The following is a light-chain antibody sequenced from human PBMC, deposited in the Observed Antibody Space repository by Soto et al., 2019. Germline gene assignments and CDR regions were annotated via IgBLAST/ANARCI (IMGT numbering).Light chain of an antibody. Sequence: TVLTQSPGTLSLSPGERAALSCRASQRVSSDWLAWYQQKPGQPPRLLIYGASNRATGIPDRFSGSGSGTDFTLTISRLEPEDSAFYFCQDYHGSPPTFGQGTMVEIK. CDR2: GAS. CDR3: QDYHGSPPT. CDR1: QRVSSDW. J-gene: IGKJ1*01. V-gene: IGKV3-20*01.